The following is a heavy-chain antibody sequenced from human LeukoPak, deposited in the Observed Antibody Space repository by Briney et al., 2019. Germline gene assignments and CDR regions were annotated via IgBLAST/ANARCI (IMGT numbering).Heavy chain of an antibody. Sequence: GGSLRLSCAASGFTFSSYAMHWVRQAPGKGLEYVSAISSNGGSTYYSNSLKGRFTIFRDNSKNTLYLQRGSLGAEDMAVYYCAIDSRGSGLHPDYWGQGTLVTVSS. CDR1: GFTFSSYA. J-gene: IGHJ4*02. CDR2: ISSNGGST. CDR3: AIDSRGSGLHPDY. D-gene: IGHD3-10*01. V-gene: IGHV3-64*01.